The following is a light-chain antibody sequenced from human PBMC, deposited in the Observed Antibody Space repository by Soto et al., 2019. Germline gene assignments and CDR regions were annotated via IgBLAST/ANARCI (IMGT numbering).Light chain of an antibody. J-gene: IGKJ1*01. CDR3: QQRSNWPWT. CDR2: DAS. CDR1: ESVSSSY. Sequence: EIVLRQSPNTLSLSPLERAPLXSSASESVSSSYLAWYQQRPGQAPRLLIYDASNRATGIPARFSGSGSGTDFTLTISSLEPEDFAVYYCQQRSNWPWTFGQGTKVDIK. V-gene: IGKV3D-20*02.